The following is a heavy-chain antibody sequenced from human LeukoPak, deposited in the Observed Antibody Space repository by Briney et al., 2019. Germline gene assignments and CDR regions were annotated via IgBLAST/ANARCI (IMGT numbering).Heavy chain of an antibody. CDR1: GYTFTGYY. V-gene: IGHV1-2*02. J-gene: IGHJ4*02. D-gene: IGHD3-16*02. Sequence: ASVKVSCKASGYTFTGYYMHWVRQAPGQGLEWMGWINPNSGGTNYAQRFQGRVTMTRDTSISTAYIELSRLRSDDTAVYYCSRAPVKIVGLDYWGQGTLVTVSS. CDR2: INPNSGGT. CDR3: SRAPVKIVGLDY.